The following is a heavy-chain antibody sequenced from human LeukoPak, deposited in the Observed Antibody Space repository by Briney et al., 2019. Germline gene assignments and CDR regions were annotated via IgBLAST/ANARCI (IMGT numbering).Heavy chain of an antibody. J-gene: IGHJ4*02. CDR1: GFTFSTYA. V-gene: IGHV3-30*04. CDR2: ISYDGSNT. CDR3: GREWELSILDY. Sequence: GGSLRLSCAASGFTFSTYAMHWVRQAPGKGLEWVAVISYDGSNTYYADSVKGRFTISRNNSKNTLYLQMNSLRAEDTAVYYCGREWELSILDYWGQGTLVTVSS. D-gene: IGHD1-26*01.